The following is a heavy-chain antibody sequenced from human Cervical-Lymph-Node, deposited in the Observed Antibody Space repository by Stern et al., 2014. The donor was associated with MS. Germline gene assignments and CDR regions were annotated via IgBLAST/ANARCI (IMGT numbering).Heavy chain of an antibody. CDR3: VKNHYGLDY. V-gene: IGHV3-11*01. CDR2: ITGSGDIT. D-gene: IGHD3-10*01. Sequence: VQLVESGGGLVKPGGSLRLSCAASGFRFSDYYMAWVRQAPGKGLEWVSYITGSGDITNYADSVKGRFTISRDNAKNSLHLQMNSLRDEDTAVYYCVKNHYGLDYWGQGALVTVSS. J-gene: IGHJ4*02. CDR1: GFRFSDYY.